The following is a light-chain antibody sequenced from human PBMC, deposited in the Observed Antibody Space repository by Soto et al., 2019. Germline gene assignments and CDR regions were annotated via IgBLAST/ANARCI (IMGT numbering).Light chain of an antibody. V-gene: IGKV4-1*01. Sequence: DIVMTQSPDSMAVSLGERATINCKSSQSVLYSSNNKNYLTWYQQTPGQPPKLLIYWASIRESGVPDRFSGSGSGKDFTLTISILQAEDVAVYYCQQYYSTPWTFGQGTKVEIK. CDR1: QSVLYSSNNKNY. J-gene: IGKJ1*01. CDR2: WAS. CDR3: QQYYSTPWT.